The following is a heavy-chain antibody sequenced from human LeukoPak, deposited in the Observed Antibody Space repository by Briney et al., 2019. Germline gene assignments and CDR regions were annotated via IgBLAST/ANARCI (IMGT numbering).Heavy chain of an antibody. CDR2: ISSSSSYI. J-gene: IGHJ3*02. Sequence: PGGSLRPSCAASGFTFSSYSIKSVRQAPGKGLGWVSSISSSSSYIYYADSVKGRFTISRDNAKNSLYLQMNSLRAEDTAVYYCARDDRGVLGAFDIWGQGTMVTVSS. CDR3: ARDDRGVLGAFDI. CDR1: GFTFSSYS. D-gene: IGHD5/OR15-5a*01. V-gene: IGHV3-21*01.